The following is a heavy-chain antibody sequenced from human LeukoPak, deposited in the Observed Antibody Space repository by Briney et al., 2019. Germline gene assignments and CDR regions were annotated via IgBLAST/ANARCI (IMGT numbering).Heavy chain of an antibody. CDR2: IYTSGST. CDR3: ARGGLSGSDDY. Sequence: SETLSLTCTVSGGSISSGSYYWSWIRQPAGKGLEWIGRIYTSGSTNYNPSLKSRVTISVDTSKNQFSLKLSSVTAADTAVYYCARGGLSGSDDYWGQGTLVTVSS. CDR1: GGSISSGSYY. J-gene: IGHJ4*02. D-gene: IGHD3-10*01. V-gene: IGHV4-61*02.